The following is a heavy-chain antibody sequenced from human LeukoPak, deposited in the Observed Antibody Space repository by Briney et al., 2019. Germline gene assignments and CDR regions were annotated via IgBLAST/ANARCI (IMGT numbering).Heavy chain of an antibody. CDR1: GGSISSYY. CDR2: IHYSGNT. Sequence: PSETLSLTCTVSGGSISSYYWGWIRQPPGKGLEWIGSIHYSGNTYYIPSLKSRVTISVDTSKNQFSLKLTSVTAADTAVYYCAKSPPTTVITLDSWGQGILVTVSS. CDR3: AKSPPTTVITLDS. V-gene: IGHV4-39*01. J-gene: IGHJ4*02. D-gene: IGHD4-17*01.